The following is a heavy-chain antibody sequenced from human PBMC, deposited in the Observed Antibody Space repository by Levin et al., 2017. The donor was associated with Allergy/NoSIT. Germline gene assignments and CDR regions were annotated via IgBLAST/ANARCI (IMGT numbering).Heavy chain of an antibody. D-gene: IGHD5-24*01. CDR1: GFTFSSYW. Sequence: GESLKISCAASGFTFSSYWMHWVRQAPGKGLEWVSRIYADGSNTNYANSVKGRFTISRDNARNTLYLQMNSLRDEDTAVYYCVRGATGNGYNSDYWGQGTRVTVSS. V-gene: IGHV3-74*01. J-gene: IGHJ4*02. CDR3: VRGATGNGYNSDY. CDR2: IYADGSNT.